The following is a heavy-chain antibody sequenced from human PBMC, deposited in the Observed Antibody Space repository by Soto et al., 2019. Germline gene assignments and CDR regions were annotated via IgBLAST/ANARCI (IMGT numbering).Heavy chain of an antibody. J-gene: IGHJ5*02. CDR1: GGSISSGDYY. V-gene: IGHV4-30-4*01. Sequence: SETLSLTCTVSGGSISSGDYYWSWIRQPPGKGLEWIGYIYYSGSTYYNPSLKSRVSISVDTSKNQFSLKLSSVTAADTAVYYCAIAAYYQPNCFDPWGQGILVTVST. CDR2: IYYSGST. D-gene: IGHD2-2*01. CDR3: AIAAYYQPNCFDP.